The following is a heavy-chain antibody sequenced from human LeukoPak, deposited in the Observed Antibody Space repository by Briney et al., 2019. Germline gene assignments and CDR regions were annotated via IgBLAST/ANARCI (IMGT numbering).Heavy chain of an antibody. Sequence: ASETLSLTCTVSGGSISSSSYYWGWIRQPPGKGLEWIGSIYYSGSTYYNPSLKSRVTISVDTSKNQFSLKLSSVTAADTAVYYCARLPWDDAPEENFDYWGQGTLVTVSS. J-gene: IGHJ4*02. D-gene: IGHD1-1*01. V-gene: IGHV4-39*01. CDR3: ARLPWDDAPEENFDY. CDR1: GGSISSSSYY. CDR2: IYYSGST.